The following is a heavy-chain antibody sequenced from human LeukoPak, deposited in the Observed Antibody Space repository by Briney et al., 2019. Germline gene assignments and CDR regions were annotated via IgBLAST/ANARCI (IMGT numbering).Heavy chain of an antibody. CDR3: ARRVGATTRYNWFDP. J-gene: IGHJ5*02. D-gene: IGHD1-26*01. V-gene: IGHV4-34*01. CDR1: GGSFSGYY. CDR2: INHSGST. Sequence: PSETLSLTCAVYGGSFSGYYWSWIRQPPGKGLEWMGEINHSGSTNYNPSLKSRVTISVDTSKNQFSLKLSSVIAADTAVYYCARRVGATTRYNWFDPWGQGTLVTVSS.